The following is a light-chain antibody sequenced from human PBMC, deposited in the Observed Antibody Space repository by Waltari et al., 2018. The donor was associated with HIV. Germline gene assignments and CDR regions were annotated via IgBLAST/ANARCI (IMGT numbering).Light chain of an antibody. CDR1: QTINSNY. CDR3: QQYEASPPMYT. J-gene: IGKJ2*01. Sequence: EPVLTQSPGTLSLSSGARATLSCRASQTINSNYLDWYQHKPGLPPRLLIYDASTRTAGIPDRFSGGGSGTDFTLTISRLEPEDFAIYFCQQYEASPPMYTFGQGTRLEV. CDR2: DAS. V-gene: IGKV3-20*01.